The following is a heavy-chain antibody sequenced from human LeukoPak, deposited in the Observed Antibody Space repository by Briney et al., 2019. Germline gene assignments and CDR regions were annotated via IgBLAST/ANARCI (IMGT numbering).Heavy chain of an antibody. CDR2: IYYSGST. D-gene: IGHD3-22*01. CDR1: GCSISSYY. Sequence: SETLSLTCTVSGCSISSYYWSWLRQPPGKGLEWRGYIYYSGSTNYNPSLKSRVTISVDTTKNQFSLKLSSVTAADTAVYYCARHYYDSSGYYYEDYWGQGTLVTVSS. CDR3: ARHYYDSSGYYYEDY. V-gene: IGHV4-59*08. J-gene: IGHJ4*02.